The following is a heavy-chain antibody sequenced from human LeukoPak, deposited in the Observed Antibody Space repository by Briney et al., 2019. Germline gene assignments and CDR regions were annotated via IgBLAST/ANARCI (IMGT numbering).Heavy chain of an antibody. Sequence: EASVKVSCKASGYTFTGYYMHWVRQAPGQGLEWMGWINPNSGGTNYAQKLQGRVTMTTDTSTSTAYMELRSLRSDDTAVYCCARDTEYLPGYEDVGIAAAENWFDPWGQGTLVTVSS. CDR1: GYTFTGYY. CDR3: ARDTEYLPGYEDVGIAAAENWFDP. V-gene: IGHV1-2*02. D-gene: IGHD6-13*01. CDR2: INPNSGGT. J-gene: IGHJ5*02.